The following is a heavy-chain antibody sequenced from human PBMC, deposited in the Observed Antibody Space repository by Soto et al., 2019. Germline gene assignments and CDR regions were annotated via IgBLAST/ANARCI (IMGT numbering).Heavy chain of an antibody. Sequence: ASVKVSCKASGYTFTGYYMHWVRQAPGQGLEWMGWINPNSGGTNYAQKFQGRVTMTRDTSISTACMELSRLRSDDTAVYYCARAVQGYYYGMDVWGQGTTVTVSS. J-gene: IGHJ6*02. CDR3: ARAVQGYYYGMDV. V-gene: IGHV1-2*02. CDR1: GYTFTGYY. CDR2: INPNSGGT. D-gene: IGHD4-17*01.